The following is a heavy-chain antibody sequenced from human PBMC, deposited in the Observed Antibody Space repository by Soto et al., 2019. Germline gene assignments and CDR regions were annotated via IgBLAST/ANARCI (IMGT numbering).Heavy chain of an antibody. CDR3: AKCSFNFDTTGYYFRDFDF. Sequence: PGGSLRLSCAASGFKFDTYAMNWVRQAPGKGLEWVSGISGDGGSAYYADSVKGRFTVSRDNSKNTLYLQMKSLRAEDTAVYYCAKCSFNFDTTGYYFRDFDFWGQGTLVTVSS. V-gene: IGHV3-23*01. D-gene: IGHD3-22*01. J-gene: IGHJ4*02. CDR1: GFKFDTYA. CDR2: ISGDGGSA.